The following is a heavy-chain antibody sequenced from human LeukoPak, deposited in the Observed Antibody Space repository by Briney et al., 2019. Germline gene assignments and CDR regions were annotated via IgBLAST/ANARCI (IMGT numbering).Heavy chain of an antibody. CDR1: GFTFSSYA. D-gene: IGHD3-10*01. CDR2: ISGSGGST. V-gene: IGHV3-23*01. J-gene: IGHJ4*02. Sequence: GGSLRLSCAPSGFTFSSYAMSWVRQAPGKGLEWVSAISGSGGSTYYADSVKGRFTISRDNSKNTLYLQMNSLRAEDTAVYYCATLPGGTMVRGVIIASDYWGQGTLVTVSS. CDR3: ATLPGGTMVRGVIIASDY.